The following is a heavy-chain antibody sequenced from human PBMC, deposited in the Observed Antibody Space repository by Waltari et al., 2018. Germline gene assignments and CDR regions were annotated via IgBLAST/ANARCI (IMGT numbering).Heavy chain of an antibody. Sequence: QVQLQESGPGLVQPSEPLSLTCPVSGGSISSNYWNLIRQSPGKGLEWIGYIYGGSGSTSYNPSLKSRVTISTDTSKNQFSLKLGSVTAADTAVYYCARHGRGYSQQNTCDYWGQGVLVTVSS. CDR1: GGSISSNY. CDR3: ARHGRGYSQQNTCDY. CDR2: IYGGSGST. V-gene: IGHV4-59*08. D-gene: IGHD5-18*01. J-gene: IGHJ4*02.